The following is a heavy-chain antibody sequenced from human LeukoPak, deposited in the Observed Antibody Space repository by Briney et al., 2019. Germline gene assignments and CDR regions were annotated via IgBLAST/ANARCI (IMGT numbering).Heavy chain of an antibody. CDR3: ARDSLNSGWDFDY. Sequence: ASVKVSCKASGYTFTSYGIIWVRQAPGQGLEWMGWISVYKGNTKYAQKFQGRVTMTTDTSTRTVYMEVRSLRSDDTAVYYCARDSLNSGWDFDYWGQGTLVTVSS. CDR1: GYTFTSYG. J-gene: IGHJ4*02. D-gene: IGHD6-19*01. CDR2: ISVYKGNT. V-gene: IGHV1-18*01.